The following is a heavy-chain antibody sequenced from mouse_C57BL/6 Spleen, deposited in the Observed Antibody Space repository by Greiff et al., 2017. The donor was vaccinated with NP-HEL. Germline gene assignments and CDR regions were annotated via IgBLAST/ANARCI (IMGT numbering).Heavy chain of an antibody. D-gene: IGHD2-1*01. CDR2: ISSGGDYI. V-gene: IGHV5S21*01. J-gene: IGHJ3*01. Sequence: EVQLVESGEGLVKPGGSLKLSCAASGFTFSSYAMSWVRQTPEKRLEWVAYISSGGDYIYYADTVKGRFTFSRDNARNTLYLQMSRLKSEDTAMYYCTRRNYGNYVGGPFAYWGQGTLVTVSA. CDR3: TRRNYGNYVGGPFAY. CDR1: GFTFSSYA.